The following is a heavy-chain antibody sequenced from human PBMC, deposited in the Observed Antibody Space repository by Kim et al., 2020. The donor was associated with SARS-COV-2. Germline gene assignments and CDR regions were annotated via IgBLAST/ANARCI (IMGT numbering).Heavy chain of an antibody. Sequence: GGSLRLSCAASGFTFSDYGMTWVRQAPGRGLEWVSAIGSRAIDTYYSDSVKGRFTISRDNSKNAFFLQMNSLRADDTAVYYCAKYAMTAGAPYFHYWGQG. CDR2: IGSRAIDT. D-gene: IGHD2-21*02. V-gene: IGHV3-23*01. CDR3: AKYAMTAGAPYFHY. CDR1: GFTFSDYG. J-gene: IGHJ4*02.